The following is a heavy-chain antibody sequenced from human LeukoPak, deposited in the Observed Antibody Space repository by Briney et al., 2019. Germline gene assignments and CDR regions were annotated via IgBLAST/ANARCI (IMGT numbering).Heavy chain of an antibody. CDR1: GFSFSDYY. D-gene: IGHD3-9*01. V-gene: IGHV3-11*05. Sequence: GGSLRLSCAASGFSFSDYYMGWIRQPPGKGLEWVSYISTTTGYTNYADSVKGRFRISRDNAKNSLSLQMNSLRAEDTPLYYCARARLATGYYFDCWGQGTLVTVSS. J-gene: IGHJ4*02. CDR2: ISTTTGYT. CDR3: ARARLATGYYFDC.